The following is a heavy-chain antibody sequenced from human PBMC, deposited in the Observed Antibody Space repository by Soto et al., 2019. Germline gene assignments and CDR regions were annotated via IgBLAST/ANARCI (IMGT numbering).Heavy chain of an antibody. CDR2: LFFSGDA. D-gene: IGHD1-26*01. CDR3: AKVAGNAFDT. V-gene: IGHV4-31*03. CDR1: GGSISSGGYY. J-gene: IGHJ3*02. Sequence: QVQLQESGPGLLKPSQTLSLTCSVSGGSISSGGYYWSWIRQHPGKALEWIGYLFFSGDAYYNPSLESRRSISVDTSENQYSLRLTSVTAADTAVYYCAKVAGNAFDTWGQGTVVTVSS.